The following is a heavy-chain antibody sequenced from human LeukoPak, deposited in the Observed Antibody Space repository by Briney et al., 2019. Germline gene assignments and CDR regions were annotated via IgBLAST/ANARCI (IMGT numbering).Heavy chain of an antibody. D-gene: IGHD6-19*01. J-gene: IGHJ3*02. CDR2: ISSSGSTI. CDR1: GFTFSDYY. Sequence: GGSLRLSCAASGFTFSDYYMSWIRQAPGKGLEWVSYISSSGSTIYYADSVKGRFTISRDNAKNSLYLQMNSLRAEDTAVYYCARAQWLVPDAFDIWGQGTIVTVSS. V-gene: IGHV3-11*01. CDR3: ARAQWLVPDAFDI.